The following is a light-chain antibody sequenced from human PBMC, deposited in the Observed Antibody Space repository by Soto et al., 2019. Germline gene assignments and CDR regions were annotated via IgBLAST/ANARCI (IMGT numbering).Light chain of an antibody. CDR1: QYITTY. J-gene: IGKJ1*01. Sequence: DVQMAQSPSSLSASVGDRVTITCRASQYITTYLNWYQQKPGKAPKLLIYAASILQSGVPSRFSGRGSGTDFTLTISGLEAEDFATYYCQHSYSNVWTFGQGTKVDSK. CDR2: AAS. CDR3: QHSYSNVWT. V-gene: IGKV1-39*01.